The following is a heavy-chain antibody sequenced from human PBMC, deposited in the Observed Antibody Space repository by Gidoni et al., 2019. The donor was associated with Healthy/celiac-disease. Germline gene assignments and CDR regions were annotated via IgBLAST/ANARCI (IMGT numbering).Heavy chain of an antibody. CDR1: AFTFSSSC. J-gene: IGHJ4*02. CDR2: IWYDGSNK. CDR3: ASEMYYYDSSGYYYVNYFDY. D-gene: IGHD3-22*01. V-gene: IGHV3-33*01. Sequence: QVQLVESGGGVVQPGRSLRLACAASAFTFSSSCMHWVRQAPGKGLEWVAVIWYDGSNKYYADSVKGRFTISRDNSKNTLYLQMNSLRAEDTAVYYCASEMYYYDSSGYYYVNYFDYWGQGTLVTVSS.